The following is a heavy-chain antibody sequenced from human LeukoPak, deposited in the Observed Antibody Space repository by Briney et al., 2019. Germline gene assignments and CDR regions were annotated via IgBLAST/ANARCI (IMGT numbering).Heavy chain of an antibody. V-gene: IGHV4-59*08. D-gene: IGHD6-25*01. CDR3: ARHCAATPGDAIDI. Sequence: SETLSLTCTVSGDSINDYYWSWIRQPPGEGLEWIGYIYYTGNTNHNPSPKSRITISADTSKYQSSLRLTSVTAADTAVYYCARHCAATPGDAIDIWGQGTKVTVSS. CDR1: GDSINDYY. J-gene: IGHJ3*02. CDR2: IYYTGNT.